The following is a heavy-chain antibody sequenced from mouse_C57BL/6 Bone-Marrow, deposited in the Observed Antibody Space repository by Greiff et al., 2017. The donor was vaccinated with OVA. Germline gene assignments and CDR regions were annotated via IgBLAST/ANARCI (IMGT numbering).Heavy chain of an antibody. V-gene: IGHV1-64*01. J-gene: IGHJ1*03. CDR1: GYTFTSYW. D-gene: IGHD1-1*01. CDR2: IHPNSGST. CDR3: ARWYYGSSYWYFDV. Sequence: QVQLQQPGAELVKPGASVKLSCKASGYTFTSYWMHWVKQRPGQGLEWIGMIHPNSGSTNYNEKFKSKATLTVDKSSSTAYMQLSSLTSEDSAVYYGARWYYGSSYWYFDVWGTGTTVTVSS.